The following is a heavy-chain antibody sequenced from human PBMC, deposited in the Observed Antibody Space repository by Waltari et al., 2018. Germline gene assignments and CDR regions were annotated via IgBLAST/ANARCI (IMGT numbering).Heavy chain of an antibody. V-gene: IGHV1-24*01. CDR3: ATDSMVRGAYPRYYYYMDV. CDR2: FDPEDGET. Sequence: QVQLVQSGAEVKKPGASVKVSCKVSGYTLTELSMHWVRQAPGKGLEWMGGFDPEDGETIYAQKFQGRVTMTEDTSTDTAYMELSSLRSEDTAVYYCATDSMVRGAYPRYYYYMDVWGKGTTVTVSS. CDR1: GYTLTELS. J-gene: IGHJ6*03. D-gene: IGHD3-10*01.